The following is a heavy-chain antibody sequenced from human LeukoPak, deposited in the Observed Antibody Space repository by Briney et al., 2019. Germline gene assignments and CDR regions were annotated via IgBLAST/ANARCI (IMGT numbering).Heavy chain of an antibody. CDR2: IYYSGST. CDR3: ARDLISGYYSVD. D-gene: IGHD3-22*01. CDR1: GGSMTSYY. V-gene: IGHV4-39*07. J-gene: IGHJ4*02. Sequence: SETLSLTCTVSGGSMTSYYWGWIRQPPGKGLEWIGSIYYSGSTYYNPSLKSRVTISVDTSRNQFSLKLSSVTAADTAVYYCARDLISGYYSVDWGQGTLVTVSS.